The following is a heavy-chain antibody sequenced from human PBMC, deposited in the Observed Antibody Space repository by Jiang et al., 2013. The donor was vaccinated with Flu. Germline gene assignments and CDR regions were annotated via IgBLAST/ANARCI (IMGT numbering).Heavy chain of an antibody. J-gene: IGHJ6*02. Sequence: YYADSVKGRFTISRDNSKNTLYLQMNSLRAEDAAVYYCAREYYYDSSGYYYYYYYGMDVWGQGTTVTVSS. V-gene: IGHV3-33*01. D-gene: IGHD3-22*01. CDR3: AREYYYDSSGYYYYYYYGMDV.